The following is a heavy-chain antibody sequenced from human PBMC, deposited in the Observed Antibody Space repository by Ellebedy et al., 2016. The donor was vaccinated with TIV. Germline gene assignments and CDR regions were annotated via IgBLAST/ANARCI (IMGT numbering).Heavy chain of an antibody. Sequence: GGSLRLSCAASELTVSSNYMSWVRQAPGKGLEWVSVIFIVNTTYYADSVKGRFTISRDNSKNTLYIQMSSLRAEDTAVYYCARETFNDVDLKEWGIFDIWGQGTMVTVSS. D-gene: IGHD2-8*01. CDR2: IFIVNTT. V-gene: IGHV3-66*01. CDR1: ELTVSSNY. J-gene: IGHJ3*02. CDR3: ARETFNDVDLKEWGIFDI.